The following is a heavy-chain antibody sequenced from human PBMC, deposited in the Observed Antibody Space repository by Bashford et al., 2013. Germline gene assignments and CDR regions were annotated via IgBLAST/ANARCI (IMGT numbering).Heavy chain of an antibody. CDR2: IYPGDSDT. Sequence: WVRQMPGKGLEWMGIIYPGDSDTRYSQSFQGQVTISADKSLSTAYLQWGSLKASDTAMYYCARLGTPHHYYYMDVWGKGTTVTVSS. D-gene: IGHD1-14*01. V-gene: IGHV5-51*01. J-gene: IGHJ6*03. CDR3: ARLGTPHHYYYMDV.